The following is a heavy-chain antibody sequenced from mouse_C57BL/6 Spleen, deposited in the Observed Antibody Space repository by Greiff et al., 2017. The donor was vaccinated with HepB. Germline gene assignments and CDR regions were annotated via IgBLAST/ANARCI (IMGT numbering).Heavy chain of an antibody. CDR3: ARRRYDYDGWFAY. V-gene: IGHV2-2*01. CDR2: IWSGGST. D-gene: IGHD2-4*01. CDR1: GFSLTSYG. Sequence: VQLQESGPGLVQPSQSLSITCTVSGFSLTSYGVHWVRQSPGKGLEWLGVIWSGGSTDYNAAFISRLSISMDNSKSQVFFKMNSLQADDTAIYYCARRRYDYDGWFAYWGQGTLVTVSA. J-gene: IGHJ3*01.